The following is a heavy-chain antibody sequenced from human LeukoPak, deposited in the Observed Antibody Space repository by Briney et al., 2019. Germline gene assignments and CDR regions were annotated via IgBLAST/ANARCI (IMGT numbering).Heavy chain of an antibody. Sequence: SVKVSCKASGGTFSSYAISWVRQAPGQGLEWMGGIIPIFGTANYAQKFQGRFTITTDESTSTAYMELSSLRSEDTAVYYCASGYYDSSGYYANDYWGQGTLVTVSS. J-gene: IGHJ4*02. V-gene: IGHV1-69*05. CDR1: GGTFSSYA. CDR3: ASGYYDSSGYYANDY. CDR2: IIPIFGTA. D-gene: IGHD3-22*01.